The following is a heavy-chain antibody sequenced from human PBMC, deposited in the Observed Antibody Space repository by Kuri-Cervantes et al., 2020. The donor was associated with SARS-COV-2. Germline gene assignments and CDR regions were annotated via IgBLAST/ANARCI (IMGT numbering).Heavy chain of an antibody. Sequence: SETLSLTCSVSGGSITSYYWSWIRQPPGKGLEWIGYIYYSRSTYYNPSLKSRVTISVDTSKNQFSRRLTSVTAADTAVYYGARVPAMIVVVITTDPLFFDYWGQGTLVTVSS. CDR2: IYYSRST. CDR3: ARVPAMIVVVITTDPLFFDY. J-gene: IGHJ4*02. D-gene: IGHD3-22*01. CDR1: GGSITSYY. V-gene: IGHV4-59*12.